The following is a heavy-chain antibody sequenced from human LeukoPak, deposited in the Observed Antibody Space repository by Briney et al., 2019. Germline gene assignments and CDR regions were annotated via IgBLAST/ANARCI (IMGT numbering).Heavy chain of an antibody. CDR3: ARDLGSIAAAGSFDY. D-gene: IGHD6-25*01. Sequence: ASVKVSCKASGYTFTSYGISWVRQAPGQGLEWMGWISAYNGNTNYAQKLQGRVTMTTDTSTSTAHMELRSLRSDDTAVYYCARDLGSIAAAGSFDYWGQGTLVTVSS. J-gene: IGHJ4*02. CDR2: ISAYNGNT. CDR1: GYTFTSYG. V-gene: IGHV1-18*01.